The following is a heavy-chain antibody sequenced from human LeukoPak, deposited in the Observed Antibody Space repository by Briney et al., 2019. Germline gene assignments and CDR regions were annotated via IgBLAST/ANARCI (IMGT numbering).Heavy chain of an antibody. CDR2: IIPIFGTA. J-gene: IGHJ5*02. CDR3: ARDGPLDYGGSSNWFDP. D-gene: IGHD4-23*01. CDR1: GGTFSSYA. Sequence: SVKVSCKASGGTFSSYAISWVRQAPGQGLEWMGGIIPIFGTANYAQKFQGRVTITTDESTSTAYMELSSLRSEDTAVYYCARDGPLDYGGSSNWFDPWGQGTLVTVSS. V-gene: IGHV1-69*05.